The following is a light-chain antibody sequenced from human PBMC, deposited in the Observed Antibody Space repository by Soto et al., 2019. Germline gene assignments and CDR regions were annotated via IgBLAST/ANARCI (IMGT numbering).Light chain of an antibody. CDR1: QSLLHSNGYNY. CDR2: LGS. CDR3: MQARQTPIT. V-gene: IGKV2-28*01. Sequence: DIVMTQSPLSLPVTPGEPASISCRSSQSLLHSNGYNYLDWYLQKPGQSPQLLIYLGSNRASGGPDRFSGSGSGTDFTLKISRVEAEDVGVYYCMQARQTPITFGQGTRLEIK. J-gene: IGKJ5*01.